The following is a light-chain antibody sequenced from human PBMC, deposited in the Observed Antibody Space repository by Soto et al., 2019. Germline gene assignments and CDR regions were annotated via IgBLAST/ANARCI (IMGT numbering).Light chain of an antibody. V-gene: IGKV1-5*03. CDR3: QHYNSYSEA. CDR2: KAS. CDR1: QSISTW. Sequence: DIQMTQSPSTLSASVGDRVTITCRASQSISTWLVWYQQKPGKAPKVLIYKASTLKSGVPSRFSGSGSGTEFTLTISSLQPDDFATYYCQHYNSYSEAFGQGTKV. J-gene: IGKJ1*01.